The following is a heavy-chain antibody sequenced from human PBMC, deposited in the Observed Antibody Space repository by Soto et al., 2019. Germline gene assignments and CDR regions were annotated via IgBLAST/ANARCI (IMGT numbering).Heavy chain of an antibody. Sequence: ASVKVSCKASGYTFTSYYMHWLRQAPGQGLEWMGIINPSGGSTSYAQKFQGRVTMTRDTSTSTVYMELSSLRSEDTAVYYCARERVVVVAARYYGMDVWGQGTTVTVSS. CDR2: INPSGGST. D-gene: IGHD2-15*01. CDR1: GYTFTSYY. CDR3: ARERVVVVAARYYGMDV. J-gene: IGHJ6*02. V-gene: IGHV1-46*01.